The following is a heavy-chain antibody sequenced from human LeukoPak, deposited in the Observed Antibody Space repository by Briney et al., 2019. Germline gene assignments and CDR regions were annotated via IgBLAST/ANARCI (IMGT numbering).Heavy chain of an antibody. J-gene: IGHJ4*02. D-gene: IGHD2-21*02. CDR2: ISGSGGST. Sequence: GGSLRLPCAASGFTFSSYGMSWVRQAPGKGLEWVSAISGSGGSTYYADSVKGRFTVSRDNSKNTVDLQMNNLRVDDTAIYYCAKDHANTPVVTNWGQGILVSVSS. CDR1: GFTFSSYG. V-gene: IGHV3-23*01. CDR3: AKDHANTPVVTN.